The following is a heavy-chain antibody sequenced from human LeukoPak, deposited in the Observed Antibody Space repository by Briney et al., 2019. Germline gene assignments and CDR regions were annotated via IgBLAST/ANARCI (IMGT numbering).Heavy chain of an antibody. CDR2: IYHSGST. V-gene: IGHV4-39*01. CDR1: GGSISSSSYY. CDR3: ARQYAGDTWFDP. D-gene: IGHD7-27*01. J-gene: IGHJ5*02. Sequence: PSETLSLTCTASGGSISSSSYYWGWVRQPPGEGLEWIGSIYHSGSTYYDPSLKSRVTISVDTSKNQFSLRLSSVTAADTAVYYCARQYAGDTWFDPWGQGTLVTASS.